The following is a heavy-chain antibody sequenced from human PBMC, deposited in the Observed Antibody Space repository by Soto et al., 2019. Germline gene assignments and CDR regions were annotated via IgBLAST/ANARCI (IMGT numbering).Heavy chain of an antibody. Sequence: EASVKVSCKASGYTITSYYMHWVRQAPGQGLEWMGIINPSSSATRYSQKFQGRVTMTRDVSTSTVYMEMSGLRSEDTAVYYCARGYCSSVNYYRLHYYDLDVWGQGTPVTVSS. CDR1: GYTITSYY. CDR3: ARGYCSSVNYYRLHYYDLDV. J-gene: IGHJ6*02. D-gene: IGHD2-2*01. V-gene: IGHV1-46*01. CDR2: INPSSSAT.